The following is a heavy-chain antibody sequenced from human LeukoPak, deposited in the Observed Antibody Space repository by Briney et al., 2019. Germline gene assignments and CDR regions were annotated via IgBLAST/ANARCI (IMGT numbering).Heavy chain of an antibody. CDR2: ISGSGGST. J-gene: IGHJ4*02. V-gene: IGHV3-23*01. CDR3: AKEVDPMVRVDY. Sequence: GGSLRLSCAASGFTFSSYAMSWVRQAPGKGLEWVSAISGSGGSTYYADAVKGRFTISRDNSKNTLCLQMNTLRAEDTAVYYCAKEVDPMVRVDYWGQGTLVTVSS. D-gene: IGHD3-10*01. CDR1: GFTFSSYA.